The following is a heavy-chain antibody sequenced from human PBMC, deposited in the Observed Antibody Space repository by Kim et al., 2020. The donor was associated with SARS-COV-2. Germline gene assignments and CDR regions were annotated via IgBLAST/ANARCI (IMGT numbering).Heavy chain of an antibody. CDR2: NT. Sequence: NTAYAQKFQGRVTMTWNTSISTAYMDLSSLRSEDTAVYYCARGSWAGGMDVWGQGTTVTVSS. V-gene: IGHV1-8*01. D-gene: IGHD1-26*01. CDR3: ARGSWAGGMDV. J-gene: IGHJ6*02.